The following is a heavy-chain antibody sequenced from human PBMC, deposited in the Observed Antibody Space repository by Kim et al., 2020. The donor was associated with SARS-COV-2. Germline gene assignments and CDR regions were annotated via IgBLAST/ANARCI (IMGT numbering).Heavy chain of an antibody. V-gene: IGHV3-33*01. CDR3: AASVGQLVPGWFDP. J-gene: IGHJ5*02. D-gene: IGHD6-6*01. Sequence: ADSMKGRLTICRDNSENTLYLQMNSLRAEDTAVYYCAASVGQLVPGWFDPWGQGTLVTVSS.